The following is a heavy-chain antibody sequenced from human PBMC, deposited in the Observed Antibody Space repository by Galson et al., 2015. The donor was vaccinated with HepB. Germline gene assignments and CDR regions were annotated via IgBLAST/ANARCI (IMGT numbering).Heavy chain of an antibody. V-gene: IGHV3-73*01. CDR2: MRNKANSYAT. J-gene: IGHJ3*02. Sequence: SLRLSCAASGFTLSGSSVHWVRQASESGLEWLGRMRNKANSYATIYIASLQGRVTISRDDAKNTAYLQMNSLTSDDTAVYSCTRSEVLAAFDIWGPGTKVIVAA. CDR1: GFTLSGSS. D-gene: IGHD4/OR15-4a*01. CDR3: TRSEVLAAFDI.